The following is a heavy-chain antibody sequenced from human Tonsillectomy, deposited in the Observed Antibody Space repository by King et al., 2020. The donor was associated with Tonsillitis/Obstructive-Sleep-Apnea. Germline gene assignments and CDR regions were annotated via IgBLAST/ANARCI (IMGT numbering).Heavy chain of an antibody. D-gene: IGHD3-3*01. CDR1: GFTFSDHY. CDR3: ARDRGYDFWSGYYFDL. CDR2: TRIRANSYAT. Sequence: VQLVQSGGGLVQPGGSLRLSCTASGFTFSDHYMDWVRQAPGKGLEWVGRTRIRANSYATEYAASVKGRFTISRDDSKYSLSLQMNSLKTEDTAVYYCARDRGYDFWSGYYFDLWGRGTLVTVSS. J-gene: IGHJ2*01. V-gene: IGHV3-72*01.